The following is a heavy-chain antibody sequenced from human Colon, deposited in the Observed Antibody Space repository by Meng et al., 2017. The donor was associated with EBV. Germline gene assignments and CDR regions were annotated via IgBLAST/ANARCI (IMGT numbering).Heavy chain of an antibody. D-gene: IGHD6-19*01. CDR1: GGSVSRGVYY. CDR3: ARVSSGWDYFDY. CDR2: IYYSGST. J-gene: IGHJ4*02. Sequence: QVPLQESRPAPVKPSQTLPLTCTVSGGSVSRGVYYWTWIRQHPGKGLEWFWHIYYSGSTFYNPSLQRRVIISIDTSKNQFSLNLRSVTAADTAVYYCARVSSGWDYFDYWGQGTLVTVSS. V-gene: IGHV4-31*03.